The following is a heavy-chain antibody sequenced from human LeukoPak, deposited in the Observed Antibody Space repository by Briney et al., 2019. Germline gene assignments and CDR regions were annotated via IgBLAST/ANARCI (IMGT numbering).Heavy chain of an antibody. CDR2: LNHSGST. Sequence: SETLSLTCAVYGGSFSGYYWSWIRQPPGKGLEWIGELNHSGSTNYNPSLKRRVTISVDTSKNQCSLKLSSVTAADTAVYYCARGDSGIVISGCAFDIWGQGTMVTVSS. V-gene: IGHV4-34*01. CDR3: ARGDSGIVISGCAFDI. CDR1: GGSFSGYY. J-gene: IGHJ3*02. D-gene: IGHD3-10*01.